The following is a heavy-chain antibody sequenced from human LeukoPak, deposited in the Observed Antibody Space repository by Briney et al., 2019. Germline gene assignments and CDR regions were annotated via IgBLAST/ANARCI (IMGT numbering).Heavy chain of an antibody. CDR3: ARLYDSSGYYLFDY. V-gene: IGHV1-18*01. CDR1: GYTFTSYG. Sequence: ASVKVSCKASGYTFTSYGISWVRQAPGQGLEWMGWISAYNGNTNYAQKLQGRVTMTTDTSTSTAYMELRSRRSDDTAVYYCARLYDSSGYYLFDYWGQGTLVTVSS. CDR2: ISAYNGNT. D-gene: IGHD3-22*01. J-gene: IGHJ4*02.